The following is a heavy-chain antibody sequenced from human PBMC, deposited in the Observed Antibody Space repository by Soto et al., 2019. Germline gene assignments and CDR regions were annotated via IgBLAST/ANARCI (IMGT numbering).Heavy chain of an antibody. CDR1: GDSMSSYY. J-gene: IGHJ4*02. Sequence: SETLSLTCTVSGDSMSSYYWSLIRQPPGKGLEWIGYIYYSGSTTYNPSLRSRITMSVDTSKNQFSLSLSSVTAADTVVYYCESVRFGGYDYFFDYWRQGTLVTGSS. V-gene: IGHV4-59*01. CDR3: ESVRFGGYDYFFDY. D-gene: IGHD5-12*01. CDR2: IYYSGST.